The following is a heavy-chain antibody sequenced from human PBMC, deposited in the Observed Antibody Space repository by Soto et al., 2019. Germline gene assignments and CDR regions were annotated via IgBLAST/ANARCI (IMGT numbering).Heavy chain of an antibody. CDR3: ARGRPGRYCTNGVCYHFDY. CDR1: GGTFSSYA. CDR2: IIPIFGTA. Sequence: GASVKVSCKASGGTFSSYAIGWVRQAPGQGLEWMGGIIPIFGTANYAQKFQGRVTITADESTSTAYMELSSLRSEDTAVYYCARGRPGRYCTNGVCYHFDYWGQGTLVTVSS. J-gene: IGHJ4*02. D-gene: IGHD2-8*01. V-gene: IGHV1-69*13.